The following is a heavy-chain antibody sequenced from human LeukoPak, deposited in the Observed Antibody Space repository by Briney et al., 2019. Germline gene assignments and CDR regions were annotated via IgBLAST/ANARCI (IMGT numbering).Heavy chain of an antibody. Sequence: SETLSLTCAVYGGSFSGYYWSWIRQPPGKGLEWIGEINHSGSTNYNPSLKSRVTISVDTSKNQFSLKLSSVTAADTAVYYCARGRRLLDSSSFGLDVWGKGTTVTVSS. V-gene: IGHV4-34*01. CDR3: ARGRRLLDSSSFGLDV. D-gene: IGHD6-6*01. CDR1: GGSFSGYY. CDR2: INHSGST. J-gene: IGHJ6*04.